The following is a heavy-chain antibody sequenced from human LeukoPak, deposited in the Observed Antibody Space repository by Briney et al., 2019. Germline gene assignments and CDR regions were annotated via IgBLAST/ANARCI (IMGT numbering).Heavy chain of an antibody. CDR1: GFSFSSSG. D-gene: IGHD2/OR15-2a*01. CDR2: IDTSSTTK. CDR3: ANEYSKGDI. J-gene: IGHJ3*02. V-gene: IGHV3-48*01. Sequence: GGSLRLSCAASGFSFSSSGMNWVRQAPGKGLEWVSYIDTSSTTKNYADSVKGRVTISRDNSKNTLYLQMNSLRAEDTAVYYCANEYSKGDIWGQGTMVTVSS.